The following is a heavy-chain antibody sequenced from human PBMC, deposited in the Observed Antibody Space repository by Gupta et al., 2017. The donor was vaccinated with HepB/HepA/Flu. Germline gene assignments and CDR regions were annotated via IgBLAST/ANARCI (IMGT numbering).Heavy chain of an antibody. J-gene: IGHJ4*02. D-gene: IGHD4-17*01. CDR2: IDNSGSST. CDR3: ARDEYGDYDFDY. V-gene: IGHV3-48*03. CDR1: GFTFSSYE. Sequence: EVQLVESGGGLVQPEGSLRLSCAASGFTFSSYELKWVRQAPGKGLEWVSFIDNSGSSTHYADSVKGRFTISRDNAKNSVYLQMNSLRAEDTAVYYCARDEYGDYDFDYWGQGTLVTVSS.